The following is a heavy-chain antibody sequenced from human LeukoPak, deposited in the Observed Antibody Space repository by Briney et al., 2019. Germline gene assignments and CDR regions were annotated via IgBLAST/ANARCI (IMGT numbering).Heavy chain of an antibody. CDR3: ATTGEGYYYYMDV. V-gene: IGHV3-74*01. CDR2: INSDGINT. CDR1: GFTFSNYW. D-gene: IGHD1-14*01. J-gene: IGHJ6*03. Sequence: GGSLRLSCAASGFTFSNYWMHWVRQAPGKGLVWVSRINSDGINTSYADSVKGRFTISRDNAKNTLNLQMNSLRAEDTAVYYCATTGEGYYYYMDVWGKGTTVTISS.